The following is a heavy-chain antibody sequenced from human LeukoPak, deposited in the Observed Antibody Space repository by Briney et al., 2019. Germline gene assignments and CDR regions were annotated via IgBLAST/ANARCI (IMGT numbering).Heavy chain of an antibody. V-gene: IGHV3-66*02. CDR1: GVTVSSKY. Sequence: SGGSLRLSCAVSGVTVSSKYMSWVRQAPGKGLEWVSVIYSDGTTYYADFVKGRFIISRDKSRNPMHLRMNSLRAEDAALYYCAVSTGNKDFDDWGQGTLVTVSS. J-gene: IGHJ4*02. CDR3: AVSTGNKDFDD. CDR2: IYSDGTT. D-gene: IGHD2-8*02.